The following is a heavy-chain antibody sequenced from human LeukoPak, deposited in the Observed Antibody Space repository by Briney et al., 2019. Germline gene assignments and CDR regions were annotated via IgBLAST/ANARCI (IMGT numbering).Heavy chain of an antibody. V-gene: IGHV3-66*01. Sequence: GGSLRLSCTASGFTVSSNYMSWVRQAPGKGLEWVSVIYSGGSTYYADSVKGRFTISRDNSKNTLYLQMNSLRAEDTAVYYCASRANDWYRDANWFDPRGQGTLVTVSS. CDR1: GFTVSSNY. D-gene: IGHD3-9*01. CDR2: IYSGGST. J-gene: IGHJ5*02. CDR3: ASRANDWYRDANWFDP.